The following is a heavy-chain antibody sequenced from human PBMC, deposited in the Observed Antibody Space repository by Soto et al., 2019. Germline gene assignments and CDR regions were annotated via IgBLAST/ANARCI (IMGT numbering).Heavy chain of an antibody. CDR2: ISYDGSNK. D-gene: IGHD3-16*02. V-gene: IGHV3-30-3*01. CDR1: GFTFSSYA. J-gene: IGHJ6*02. CDR3: ARGVEEVINVYYYYYYGMDV. Sequence: GGSLRLSCAASGFTFSSYAMHWVRQAPGKGLEWVAVISYDGSNKYYADTVKGRFTISRDNSKNTLYLQMNSLRAEDTAVYYCARGVEEVINVYYYYYYGMDVWGQGTTVTVSS.